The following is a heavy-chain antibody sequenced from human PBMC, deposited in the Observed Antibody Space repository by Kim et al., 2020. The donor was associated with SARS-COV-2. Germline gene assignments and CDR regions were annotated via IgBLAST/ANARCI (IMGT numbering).Heavy chain of an antibody. CDR1: GFTFSHHA. CDR2: FSYDGSNS. CDR3: ARDADPDIVLVWLDS. J-gene: IGHJ5*01. Sequence: GGSLRLSCVVSGFTFSHHAMHWVRQTPGKGPEWVAVFSYDGSNSRLADSVRGRFSVSRDNSRNTLYLQMNNLRLDDTGVYYCARDADPDIVLVWLDSWGQGTLVTVSS. V-gene: IGHV3-30*19. D-gene: IGHD2-15*01.